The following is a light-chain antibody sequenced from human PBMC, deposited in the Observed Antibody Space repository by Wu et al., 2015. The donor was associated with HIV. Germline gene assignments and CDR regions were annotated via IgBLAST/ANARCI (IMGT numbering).Light chain of an antibody. CDR1: QGITNS. V-gene: IGKV1-9*01. CDR2: GAS. Sequence: DIQLTQSPSFLSANIGDRVTIACRASQGITNSLAWFQQKPGKAPKLLLYGASTLQSGVPSRFSGSGSGTEFTLTISGLQPDDFATYYCQHYGSYMYTFGQGTKLEIK. CDR3: QHYGSYMYT. J-gene: IGKJ2*01.